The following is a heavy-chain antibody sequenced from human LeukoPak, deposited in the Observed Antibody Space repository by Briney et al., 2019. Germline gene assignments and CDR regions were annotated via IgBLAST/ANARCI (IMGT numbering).Heavy chain of an antibody. V-gene: IGHV3-9*01. CDR3: ARESVVVNAFDI. CDR2: ISWNSGSI. CDR1: GFTFDDYA. D-gene: IGHD3-22*01. Sequence: SGGSLRLSCAASGFTFDDYAMHWVRQAPGKGLEWVSGISWNSGSIGYADSVKGRFTISRDNAKNSLYLQMNSLRAEDTAVYYCARESVVVNAFDIWGQGTMVTVSS. J-gene: IGHJ3*02.